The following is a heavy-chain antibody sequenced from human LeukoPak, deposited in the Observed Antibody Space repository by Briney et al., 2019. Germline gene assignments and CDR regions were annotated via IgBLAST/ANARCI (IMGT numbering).Heavy chain of an antibody. D-gene: IGHD3-16*01. V-gene: IGHV1-18*01. CDR1: GYSFTRNG. CDR2: ISANSGNT. Sequence: AASVEVSYEPSGYSFTRNGISWVRQAPGQGLEWMAWISANSGNTNYAQNFQDRVTLTTDTSTSTAYMELRSLRSDDTAVYYCARDVNYAFDYWGQGTLVTVSS. CDR3: ARDVNYAFDY. J-gene: IGHJ4*02.